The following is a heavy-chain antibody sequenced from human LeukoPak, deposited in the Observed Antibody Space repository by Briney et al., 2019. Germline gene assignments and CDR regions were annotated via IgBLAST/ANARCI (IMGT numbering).Heavy chain of an antibody. CDR1: GGSFSGYY. D-gene: IGHD6-13*01. CDR3: ARSSSWLNYFDY. J-gene: IGHJ4*02. Sequence: SETLSLTCAVYGGSFSGYYWSWIRQPPGKGLEWIGEINHSGSTNYNPSPKSRVTISVDTSKNQFSLKLSSVTAADTAVYYCARSSSWLNYFDYWGQGTLVTVSS. V-gene: IGHV4-34*01. CDR2: INHSGST.